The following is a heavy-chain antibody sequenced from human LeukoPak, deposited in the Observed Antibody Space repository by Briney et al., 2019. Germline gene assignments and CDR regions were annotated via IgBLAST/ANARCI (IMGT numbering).Heavy chain of an antibody. Sequence: PGGTLRLSCAASGFTFSSYGMSWVRQSPGKGLEWVSGISGSGDSTYYADSVKGRFTVSRDNSKSTLYLQMNSLTAADTAVYFCAKALGDWPTTLDYWGRGTLVTVSS. D-gene: IGHD3-16*01. J-gene: IGHJ4*02. CDR3: AKALGDWPTTLDY. CDR2: ISGSGDST. V-gene: IGHV3-23*01. CDR1: GFTFSSYG.